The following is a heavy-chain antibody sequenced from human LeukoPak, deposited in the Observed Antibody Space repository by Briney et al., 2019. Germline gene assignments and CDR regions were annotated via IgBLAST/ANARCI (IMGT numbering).Heavy chain of an antibody. D-gene: IGHD5-24*01. Sequence: GGSLKLSCAVSEFTFSHFAMHWVRQAPGKGLEWVAVVSSHGNDGYYADSVKGRFTISRDNSKNTLYLQIDSLRAEDTAIYYCTRDAYNFNDFDYWGQGTLVTVSS. V-gene: IGHV3-30*01. J-gene: IGHJ4*02. CDR2: VSSHGNDG. CDR3: TRDAYNFNDFDY. CDR1: EFTFSHFA.